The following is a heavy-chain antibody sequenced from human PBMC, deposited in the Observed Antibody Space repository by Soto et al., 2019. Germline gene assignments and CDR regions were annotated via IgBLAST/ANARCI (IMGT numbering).Heavy chain of an antibody. CDR2: ITGSSSYE. CDR3: ARESEDLTSNFDY. Sequence: EVQLVESGGGLVKPGGSLRLSCAASGFSFRSYTLHWFRQAPGGGLEWVSSITGSSSYEFYADSVKGRFTISRDNDDNLLFLQMNNLSAEDTAVYYCARESEDLTSNFDYWGQGTLVTVSS. V-gene: IGHV3-21*06. J-gene: IGHJ4*02. CDR1: GFSFRSYT.